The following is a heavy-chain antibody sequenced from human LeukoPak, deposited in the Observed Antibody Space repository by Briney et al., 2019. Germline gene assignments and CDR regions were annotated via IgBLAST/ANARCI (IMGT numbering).Heavy chain of an antibody. CDR3: ARDLTSSRENAFDI. J-gene: IGHJ3*02. D-gene: IGHD6-6*01. V-gene: IGHV1-2*02. CDR1: GYTFTGYY. CDR2: INSNNGGT. Sequence: GASVKVSCKASGYTFTGYYMHWVRRAPGQGLAWMGWINSNNGGTNYAQKFEGRVTMTRDTSISVAYMELSRLTSDDTAVYYCARDLTSSRENAFDIWGQGTMVTVSS.